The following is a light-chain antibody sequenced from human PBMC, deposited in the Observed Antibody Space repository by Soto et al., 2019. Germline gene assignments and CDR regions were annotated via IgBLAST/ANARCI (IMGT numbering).Light chain of an antibody. Sequence: QSALTQPASVSGSPEQSITISCTGPGSDVGSFDLVSWYQQHPGKAPKLIIFEGSKRPSGVSDRFSGSKSDNRASLTISGLQAEDEADYCCSSYAGSLTWVFGGGTKLTVL. V-gene: IGLV2-23*01. CDR2: EGS. CDR1: GSDVGSFDL. J-gene: IGLJ3*02. CDR3: SSYAGSLTWV.